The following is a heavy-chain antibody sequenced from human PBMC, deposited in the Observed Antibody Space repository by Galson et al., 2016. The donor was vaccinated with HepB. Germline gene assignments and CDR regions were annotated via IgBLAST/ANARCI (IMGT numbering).Heavy chain of an antibody. V-gene: IGHV3-23*01. D-gene: IGHD3-3*01. CDR2: ITGRGATT. CDR3: AKDFWSGYFGLSNAQRHYRGLEV. Sequence: SLRLSCAASGFSFSSSGMSWVRQTPGRGLEWLSGITGRGATTHYADSVRGRFTISRDNSKNTLYLQMNRLRAEDTAVYYCAKDFWSGYFGLSNAQRHYRGLEVWGRGTTVTVSS. J-gene: IGHJ6*02. CDR1: GFSFSSSG.